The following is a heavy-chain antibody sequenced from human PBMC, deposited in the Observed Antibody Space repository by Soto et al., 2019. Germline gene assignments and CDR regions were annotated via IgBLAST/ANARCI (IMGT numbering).Heavy chain of an antibody. CDR1: GFTFSSFG. Sequence: GGALRVSCAASGFTFSSFGMHWVRQAPGKGLEWVAVISFDGSNKYYADSVKGRFTISRDNSKNTLSLQMNSLKAEDTAVYYCAKDTSKYSNNWPAYYGLDVWGQGTTVTVS. CDR3: AKDTSKYSNNWPAYYGLDV. CDR2: ISFDGSNK. J-gene: IGHJ6*02. V-gene: IGHV3-30*18. D-gene: IGHD1-1*01.